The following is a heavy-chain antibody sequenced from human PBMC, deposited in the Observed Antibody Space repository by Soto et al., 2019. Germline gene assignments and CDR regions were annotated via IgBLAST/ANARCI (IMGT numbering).Heavy chain of an antibody. Sequence: EVQLLESGGGLVQPGGSLRLSCAASGFTFSSYAMSWVRQAPGKGLEWVSAISGSGGSTYYADSVKGRFTISRDNSKNRVYLQMNGLRAEDTAVYYCADFPDLYPPDYWGQGTLVTVSS. CDR2: ISGSGGST. J-gene: IGHJ4*02. D-gene: IGHD3-3*01. V-gene: IGHV3-23*01. CDR3: ADFPDLYPPDY. CDR1: GFTFSSYA.